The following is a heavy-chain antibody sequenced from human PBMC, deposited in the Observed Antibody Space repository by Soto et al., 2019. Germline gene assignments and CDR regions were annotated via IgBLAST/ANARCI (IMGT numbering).Heavy chain of an antibody. CDR2: IIPIFGTA. CDR3: ARLGADCSSTSCYWVDS. D-gene: IGHD2-2*01. V-gene: IGHV1-69*13. Sequence: AVKVSCKASGGTFSSYAISWVRQAPGQGLEWMGGIIPIFGTANYAQKFQGRVTITADESTSTAYMELSSLRSEDTAVYYCARLGADCSSTSCYWVDSCGQGTLVTVST. J-gene: IGHJ5*01. CDR1: GGTFSSYA.